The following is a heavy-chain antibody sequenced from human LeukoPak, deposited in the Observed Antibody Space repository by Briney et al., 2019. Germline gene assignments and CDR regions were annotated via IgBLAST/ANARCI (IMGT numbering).Heavy chain of an antibody. Sequence: SETLSLTCTVSGYSISSGYYWGWIRQPPGKGLEWIGTIYHSGSTYYNPSLKSRVTISVDTSKNQFSLKLSSVTAADTAVYSCARVRHYYDSSAYYPPHFDYWGQGTLVTVSS. CDR3: ARVRHYYDSSAYYPPHFDY. V-gene: IGHV4-38-2*02. CDR2: IYHSGST. CDR1: GYSISSGYY. D-gene: IGHD3-22*01. J-gene: IGHJ4*02.